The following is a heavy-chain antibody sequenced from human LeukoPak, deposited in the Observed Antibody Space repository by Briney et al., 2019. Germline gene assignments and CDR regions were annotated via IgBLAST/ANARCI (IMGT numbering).Heavy chain of an antibody. J-gene: IGHJ3*02. V-gene: IGHV3-23*01. Sequence: LSLTCTVSGGSISTGGYYWSWIRQAPGKGLEWVSAISGSGGSTYYADSVKGRFTISRDNSKNTLYLQMSSLTAEDTAVYYCAKECGRDYDDRAFDIWGQGTMVTVSS. CDR1: GGSISTGGYY. CDR2: ISGSGGST. D-gene: IGHD3-22*01. CDR3: AKECGRDYDDRAFDI.